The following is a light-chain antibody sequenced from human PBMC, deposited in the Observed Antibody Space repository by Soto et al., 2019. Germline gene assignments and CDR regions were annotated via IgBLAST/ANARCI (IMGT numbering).Light chain of an antibody. CDR1: QSVSSTY. Sequence: EIVLTQSPGTLSLSPGERATLSCRPSQSVSSTYLAWYQRKPGQAPRLLIYGASSRATGIPDRFSGSGSGTDFTLTISRLEPEDFAVYYCQQYGSSPQTFGQGTKLEIK. V-gene: IGKV3-20*01. CDR3: QQYGSSPQT. J-gene: IGKJ2*01. CDR2: GAS.